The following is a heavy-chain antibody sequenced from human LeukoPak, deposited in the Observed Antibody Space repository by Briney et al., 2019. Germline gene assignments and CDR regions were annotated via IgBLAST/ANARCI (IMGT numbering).Heavy chain of an antibody. J-gene: IGHJ6*02. D-gene: IGHD3-10*01. V-gene: IGHV3-21*03. CDR3: TTRALWFGELLHPSDYYYGMDV. CDR1: GITFSTDT. Sequence: GGSLRLSCAASGITFSTDTMQWVRQAPGKGLEWVSSINGNTAYIYYADSVKGRFTVSRDNPKKTLYLQMNSLKTEDTAVYYCTTRALWFGELLHPSDYYYGMDVWGQGTTVTVSS. CDR2: INGNTAYI.